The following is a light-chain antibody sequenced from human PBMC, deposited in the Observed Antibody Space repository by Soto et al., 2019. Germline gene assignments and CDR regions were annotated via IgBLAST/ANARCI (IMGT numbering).Light chain of an antibody. V-gene: IGLV2-23*03. Sequence: QSALTQPASVSGSPGQSITISCTGTSSDVGSYNLVSWYQQHPGKAPKLMIYAGSKRPSGVSNRFSGSKSGNTASLTISGLQAEDEADYYCCSYAGSSTFVYVFGTGTKLAVL. CDR3: CSYAGSSTFVYV. CDR1: SSDVGSYNL. J-gene: IGLJ1*01. CDR2: AGS.